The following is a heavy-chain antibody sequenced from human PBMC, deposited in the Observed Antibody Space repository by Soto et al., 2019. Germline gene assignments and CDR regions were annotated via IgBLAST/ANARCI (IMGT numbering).Heavy chain of an antibody. CDR3: ARFSRYVDIVATTNYGMDV. V-gene: IGHV1-46*01. J-gene: IGHJ6*02. CDR1: GYTFTSYY. Sequence: ASVKVSCKASGYTFTSYYMHWVRQAPGQGLEWMGIINPSGGSTSYAQKFQGRVTMTRDTSTSTVYMELSSLRSEDTAVYYCARFSRYVDIVATTNYGMDVWGQGTTVTVS. D-gene: IGHD5-12*01. CDR2: INPSGGST.